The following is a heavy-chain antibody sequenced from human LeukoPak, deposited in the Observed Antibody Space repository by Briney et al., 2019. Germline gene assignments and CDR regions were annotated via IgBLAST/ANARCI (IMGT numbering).Heavy chain of an antibody. CDR1: GYTFTSYG. D-gene: IGHD6-19*01. CDR3: ARDFFAPYSSGWCRIDY. V-gene: IGHV1-18*01. J-gene: IGHJ4*02. CDR2: ISAYNGNT. Sequence: GASVKVSCKASGYTFTSYGISWVRQAPGQGLEWMGWISAYNGNTNYAQKLQGRVTMTTDTSTSTAYMELRSLRSDDTAVYYCARDFFAPYSSGWCRIDYWGQGTLVTVSS.